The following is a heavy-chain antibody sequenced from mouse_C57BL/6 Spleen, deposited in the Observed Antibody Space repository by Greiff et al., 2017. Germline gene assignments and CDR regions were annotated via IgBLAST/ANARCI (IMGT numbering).Heavy chain of an antibody. V-gene: IGHV5-6*01. CDR1: GFTFSSYG. Sequence: VQLKESGGDLVKPGGSLKLSCAASGFTFSSYGMSWVRQTPDKRLEWVATISSGGSYTYYPDSVKGRFTISRDNAKNTLYLQRSSLKSEDTAMYYCARHDYDVEYYAMDYWGQGTSVTVSS. D-gene: IGHD2-4*01. CDR2: ISSGGSYT. CDR3: ARHDYDVEYYAMDY. J-gene: IGHJ4*01.